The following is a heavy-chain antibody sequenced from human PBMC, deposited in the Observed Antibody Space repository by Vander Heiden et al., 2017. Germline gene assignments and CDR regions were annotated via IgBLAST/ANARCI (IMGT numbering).Heavy chain of an antibody. Sequence: EVQLVASGGGLVKPGGSLRLSCAAPGFTFSSYSMNWVRRAPGKGLEWVSSISSSSSYIYYADSVKGRFTISRDNAKNSLYLQMNSLRAEDTAVYYCARPRSGSYDLLDYWGQGTLVTVSS. CDR3: ARPRSGSYDLLDY. CDR2: ISSSSSYI. V-gene: IGHV3-21*01. J-gene: IGHJ4*02. D-gene: IGHD1-26*01. CDR1: GFTFSSYS.